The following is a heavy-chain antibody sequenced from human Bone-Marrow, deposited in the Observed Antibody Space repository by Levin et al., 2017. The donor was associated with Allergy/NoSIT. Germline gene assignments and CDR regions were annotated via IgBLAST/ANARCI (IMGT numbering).Heavy chain of an antibody. V-gene: IGHV3-7*01. CDR3: TKYDCSSGTCQLSP. CDR2: TKQDESEK. J-gene: IGHJ5*02. D-gene: IGHD4-11*01. Sequence: GGSLRLFCAASGFTFSRYWMSWVRQAPGKGLQWVATTKQDESEKYYVDSVKGRFTISKDNAKNSLFLEMNSLRVEDTAVYYCTKYDCSSGTCQLSPWGQGTLVIVSS. CDR1: GFTFSRYW.